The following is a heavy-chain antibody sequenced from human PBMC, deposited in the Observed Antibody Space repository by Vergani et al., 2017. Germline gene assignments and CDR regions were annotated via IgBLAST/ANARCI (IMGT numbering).Heavy chain of an antibody. CDR1: GFTLTNYG. J-gene: IGHJ4*02. Sequence: QVQLVDSWGGVVQPGGSRRLSCAASGFTLTNYGMHWVRPAPGKGLGWVAFTRDDGIVEYYGDSVRGRFTISRDKSKNTLYLQMNRLRPEDTAFSYCATAGAAYCRGASCYDFFVYWGQGTLVTVAS. CDR2: TRDDGIVE. V-gene: IGHV3-30*02. D-gene: IGHD2-15*01. CDR3: ATAGAAYCRGASCYDFFVY.